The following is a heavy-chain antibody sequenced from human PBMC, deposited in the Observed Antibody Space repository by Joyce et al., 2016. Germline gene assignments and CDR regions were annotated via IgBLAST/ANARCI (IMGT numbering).Heavy chain of an antibody. CDR2: INRDGSST. V-gene: IGHV3-74*03. CDR3: ARLRRWSGPSDC. D-gene: IGHD4-23*01. J-gene: IGHJ4*02. CDR1: GFTFSSYW. Sequence: EVQLVESGGGLVQPGGSLRLSCAASGFTFSSYWMYWVRKAPGKGLVGVSRINRDGSSTTYADSVKGRFTISRDNAKNTLYLQRNSLRAEDTAVYYCARLRRWSGPSDCWGQGTLVTVSS.